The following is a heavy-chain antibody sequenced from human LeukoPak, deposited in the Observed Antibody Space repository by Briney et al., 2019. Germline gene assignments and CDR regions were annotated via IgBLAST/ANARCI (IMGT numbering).Heavy chain of an antibody. CDR3: ASLGTGYNYYYYYMDV. J-gene: IGHJ6*03. D-gene: IGHD6-13*01. V-gene: IGHV4-39*07. CDR1: GGSISSSSYY. CDR2: IYYSGST. Sequence: SETLSLTCTVSGGSISSSSYYWGWIRQPPGKGLEWIGSIYYSGSTYYNPSLKSRVTISVDTSKNQFSLKLSSVTAADTAVYYCASLGTGYNYYYYYMDVWGKGTTVTVPS.